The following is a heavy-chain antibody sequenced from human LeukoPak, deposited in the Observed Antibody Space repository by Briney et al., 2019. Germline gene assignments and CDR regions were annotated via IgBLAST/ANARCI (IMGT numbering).Heavy chain of an antibody. D-gene: IGHD3-3*01. CDR3: AKLGGEVRFLEYLRTNYYYYYYMDV. V-gene: IGHV3-53*01. J-gene: IGHJ6*03. CDR2: IYSGGTT. Sequence: GGSLRLSCVASGFTVSTTYMGWVRQAPGKGLEWVSVIYSGGTTYYADSVKGRFTFSRDNSKNTLYLQMNSLRAEDTAVYFCAKLGGEVRFLEYLRTNYYYYYYMDVWGKGTTVTVSS. CDR1: GFTVSTTY.